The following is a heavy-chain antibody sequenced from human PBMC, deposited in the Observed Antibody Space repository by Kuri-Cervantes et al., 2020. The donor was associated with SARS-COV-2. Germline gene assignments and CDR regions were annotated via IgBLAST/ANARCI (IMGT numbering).Heavy chain of an antibody. J-gene: IGHJ4*02. D-gene: IGHD1-26*01. V-gene: IGHV4-61*02. CDR2: IYTSGST. CDR3: ARDRWELHDS. Sequence: SETLSLTCTVSGGSITSGSYYWSWIRQPAGKGLEWIGRIYTSGSTTYNPSLTSRVTISVDTSKNQFSLKLSSVTAADTAVYYCARDRWELHDSWGQGTLVTVSS. CDR1: GGSITSGSYY.